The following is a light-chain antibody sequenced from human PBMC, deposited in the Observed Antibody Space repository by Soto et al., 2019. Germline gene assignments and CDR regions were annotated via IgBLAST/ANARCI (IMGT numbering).Light chain of an antibody. CDR1: QRVAST. CDR2: GAS. Sequence: EIVMTQSPATLSVSPGERATLSSGASQRVASTLAWYQLKPGQAPRPLIYGASPRATGIPARFSGSGFGTDFTLTISSLQSEDFAIYFCQQYNNWPPDRTFGQGTKVEIK. CDR3: QQYNNWPPDRT. J-gene: IGKJ1*01. V-gene: IGKV3-15*01.